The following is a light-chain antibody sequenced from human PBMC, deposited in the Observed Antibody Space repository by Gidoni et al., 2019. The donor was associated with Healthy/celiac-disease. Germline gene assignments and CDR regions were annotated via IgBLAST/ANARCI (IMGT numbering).Light chain of an antibody. V-gene: IGKV3-11*01. J-gene: IGKJ4*01. CDR3: QQRSNWLT. CDR1: QSVSSY. CDR2: DAS. Sequence: ELTQSPATLSWSPGERATISCRASQSVSSYLAWYQQKPGQAPRLLIYDASNRATGIPARFSGSGSGTDFTLTISSLEPEDFAVYYCQQRSNWLTFGGGTKVEIK.